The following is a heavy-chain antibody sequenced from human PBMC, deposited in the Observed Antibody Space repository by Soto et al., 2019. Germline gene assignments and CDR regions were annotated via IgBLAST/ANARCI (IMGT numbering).Heavy chain of an antibody. Sequence: GASVKVSCKASGYTFTSYGISWVRQAPGQGLEWMGWISAYNGNTNYAQKLQGRVTMTTDTSTSTAYMELRSLRSEDTAVYYCARDLGIAVAGTYNWFDPWGQGTLVTVSS. CDR3: ARDLGIAVAGTYNWFDP. CDR2: ISAYNGNT. J-gene: IGHJ5*02. V-gene: IGHV1-18*01. D-gene: IGHD6-19*01. CDR1: GYTFTSYG.